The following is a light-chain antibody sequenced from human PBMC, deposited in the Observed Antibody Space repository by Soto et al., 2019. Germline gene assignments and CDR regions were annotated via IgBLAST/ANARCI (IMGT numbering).Light chain of an antibody. CDR3: QQSYSSPPEYT. CDR2: GAS. J-gene: IGKJ2*01. Sequence: DIQMTQSPSSLSASIGDRVTITCRASQSIITYLNWYQQKSGNAPKLLIHGASNLASGVPSRFSGSGSGTDFTLTISGLQPEDFAIYYCQQSYSSPPEYTFGQGTKLEIK. V-gene: IGKV1-39*01. CDR1: QSIITY.